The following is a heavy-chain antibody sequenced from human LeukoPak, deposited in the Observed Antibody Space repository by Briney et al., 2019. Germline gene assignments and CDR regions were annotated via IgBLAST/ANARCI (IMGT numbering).Heavy chain of an antibody. V-gene: IGHV3-49*04. CDR2: ITNKAYRRTT. J-gene: IGHJ6*02. CDR3: TRGPIHLWLYDGTDV. D-gene: IGHD5-18*01. CDR1: GFTFRDHA. Sequence: GGSLRLSCTASGFTFRDHAMRWVRQAPGKGLEGVAFITNKAYRRTTEYAPAVRGRFSISRDDFNSVAYLQMNSLEIEDTAVYYCTRGPIHLWLYDGTDVWGPGATVIVSS.